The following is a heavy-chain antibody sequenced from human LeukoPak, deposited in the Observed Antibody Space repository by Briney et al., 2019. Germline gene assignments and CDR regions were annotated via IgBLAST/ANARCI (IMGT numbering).Heavy chain of an antibody. J-gene: IGHJ3*02. CDR1: GFSLSTSGVG. V-gene: IGHV2-5*01. CDR3: AHSGTVTTPHDAFDI. Sequence: SGPTLVKPTQTLTLTCTFSGFSLSTSGVGVGWIRQPPGKAVEGLALIYWNDDKRYSPSLKSRLTITKDTSKNQVVLTMTNMDPVDTATYYCAHSGTVTTPHDAFDIWGQGTMVTVSS. CDR2: IYWNDDK. D-gene: IGHD4-17*01.